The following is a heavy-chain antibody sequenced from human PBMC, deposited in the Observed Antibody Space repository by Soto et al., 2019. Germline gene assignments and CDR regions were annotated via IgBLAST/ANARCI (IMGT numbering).Heavy chain of an antibody. CDR1: GFTFSSYS. D-gene: IGHD3-3*01. Sequence: GGSLRLSCAASGFTFSSYSMNWVRQAPGKGLEWVSYISSSSSTIYYADSVKGRFTISRDNPKNPPYLQMNSLRAEDTVVYYGAGRLVGVAVGGDDDYYYMDVWGKGTTVTVSS. CDR3: AGRLVGVAVGGDDDYYYMDV. J-gene: IGHJ6*03. V-gene: IGHV3-48*01. CDR2: ISSSSSTI.